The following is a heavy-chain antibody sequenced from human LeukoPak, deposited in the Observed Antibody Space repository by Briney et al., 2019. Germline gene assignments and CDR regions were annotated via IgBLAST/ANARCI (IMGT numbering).Heavy chain of an antibody. D-gene: IGHD3-10*01. J-gene: IGHJ4*02. CDR3: ARGQSVLWFGELLD. V-gene: IGHV1-18*01. Sequence: GASVKVSCMASGYSFTSYGISWVRPAPGQGLEWMGWISAYNGNTNYAQTLQGRVTMTTDTSTSTAYMELRSLRSDNTAVYYCARGQSVLWFGELLDWGQGTLVTVSS. CDR2: ISAYNGNT. CDR1: GYSFTSYG.